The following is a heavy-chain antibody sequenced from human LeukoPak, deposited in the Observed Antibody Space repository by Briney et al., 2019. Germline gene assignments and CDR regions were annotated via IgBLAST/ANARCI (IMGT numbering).Heavy chain of an antibody. J-gene: IGHJ5*02. CDR1: GFTFSSYA. CDR2: ISGSGGST. CDR3: AKEGVSYSSSWYRFDP. Sequence: GGSLRLSCAASGFTFSSYAMSWVRQAPGKGLEWVSAISGSGGSTYYADSVKGRFTISRDNSKNTLYLQMNSLRAEDTAVYYCAKEGVSYSSSWYRFDPWGQGTLVTVSS. V-gene: IGHV3-23*01. D-gene: IGHD6-13*01.